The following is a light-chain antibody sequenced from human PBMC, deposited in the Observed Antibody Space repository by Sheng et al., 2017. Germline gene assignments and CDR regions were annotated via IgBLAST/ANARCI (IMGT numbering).Light chain of an antibody. CDR2: DAS. J-gene: IGKJ4*01. CDR3: QHYDNLPLT. CDR1: QDIYKY. Sequence: DIQMTQSPSSLSASVGDRVTITCQATQDIYKYLNWYQQKPGQAPKLLIYDASNLATGVPSRFSGSGSGTDFSFTINSLQPEDVATYYCQHYDNLPLTFGGGTKVELK. V-gene: IGKV1-33*01.